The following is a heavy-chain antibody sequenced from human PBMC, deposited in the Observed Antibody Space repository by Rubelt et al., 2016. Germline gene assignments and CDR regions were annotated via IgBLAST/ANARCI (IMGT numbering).Heavy chain of an antibody. V-gene: IGHV4-61*05. CDR3: ARAEYYDTYYMDV. CDR1: GGSISSSSYY. D-gene: IGHD3-3*01. J-gene: IGHJ6*03. CDR2: IYYSGRT. Sequence: QLQLQESGPGLVKPSETLSLTCTVSGGSISSSSYYWGWIRQPPGKGLEWIGYIYYSGRTNYNPSRKRRSTRLVETSKNQFSLKLSSVTAADTAVYYCARAEYYDTYYMDVWGKGTTVTVSS.